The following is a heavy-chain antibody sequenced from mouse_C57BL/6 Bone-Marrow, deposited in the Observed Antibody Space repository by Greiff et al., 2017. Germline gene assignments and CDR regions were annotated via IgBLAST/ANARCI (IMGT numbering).Heavy chain of an antibody. CDR2: ISSGSSTI. V-gene: IGHV5-17*01. CDR1: GFTFSDYG. J-gene: IGHJ1*03. D-gene: IGHD1-1*01. Sequence: DVHLVESGGGLVKPGGSLKLSCAASGFTFSDYGMHWVRQAPEKGLEWVAYISSGSSTIYYADTVKGRFTISRDNAKNTLFLQMTSLRSEDTAMYYCARLDYYGSRGYFDVWGTGTTVTVSS. CDR3: ARLDYYGSRGYFDV.